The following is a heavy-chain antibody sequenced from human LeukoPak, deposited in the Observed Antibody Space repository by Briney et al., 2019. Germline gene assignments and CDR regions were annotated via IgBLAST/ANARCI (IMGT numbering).Heavy chain of an antibody. CDR3: ARPYSRSYSHFDD. CDR2: IYTSGST. V-gene: IGHV4-4*09. Sequence: SETLSLTCTVSGGSISGYYWSWIRQPPGKGLEWIGYIYTSGSTNYNPSLKSRVTISVDTSKNQFSLRLSSVTAADTAMYFCARPYSRSYSHFDDWGQGTLVTVSS. J-gene: IGHJ4*02. CDR1: GGSISGYY. D-gene: IGHD1-26*01.